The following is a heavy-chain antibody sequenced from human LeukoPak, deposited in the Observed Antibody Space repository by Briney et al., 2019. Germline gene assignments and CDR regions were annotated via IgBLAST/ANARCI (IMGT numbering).Heavy chain of an antibody. V-gene: IGHV3-23*01. CDR3: AKGYYGSGSYYNPTPIDY. J-gene: IGHJ4*02. Sequence: PGGSLRLSCAASGFTFSSYDMSWVRQAPGKGPEWVSGISGSGGTTYYADSVKGRFIISRDSSNNTLFLQLNNLRAEDTALYYCAKGYYGSGSYYNPTPIDYWGQGTLVTVSS. D-gene: IGHD3-10*01. CDR2: ISGSGGTT. CDR1: GFTFSSYD.